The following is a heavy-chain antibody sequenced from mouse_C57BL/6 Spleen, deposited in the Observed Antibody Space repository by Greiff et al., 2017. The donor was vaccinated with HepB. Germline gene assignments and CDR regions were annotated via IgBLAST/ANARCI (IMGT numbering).Heavy chain of an antibody. J-gene: IGHJ2*01. CDR2: INPSNGGT. CDR1: GYTFTSYW. D-gene: IGHD1-1*01. CDR3: AREEITTVVAHFDY. V-gene: IGHV1-53*01. Sequence: QVQLQQPGTELVKPGASVKLSCKAPGYTFTSYWMHWVKQRPGQGLEWIGNINPSNGGTNYNEKFKSKATLTVDKSSSTAYMQLSSLTSEDSAVYYCAREEITTVVAHFDYWGQGTTLTVSS.